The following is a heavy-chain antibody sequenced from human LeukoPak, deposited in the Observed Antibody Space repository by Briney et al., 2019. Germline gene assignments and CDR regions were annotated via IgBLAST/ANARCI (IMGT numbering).Heavy chain of an antibody. CDR2: IYTRGST. D-gene: IGHD2-15*01. J-gene: IGHJ3*02. CDR3: ARGRYCSADICSGGDAFDI. Sequence: SETLSLTCTVSGGSINNYYWSWIRQPAGKGLEWIGRIYTRGSTNYNPSLKSRVTMSVDTSKNQFSLKLSSVTAADTAVYYRARGRYCSADICSGGDAFDIWGQGTMVSVSS. V-gene: IGHV4-4*07. CDR1: GGSINNYY.